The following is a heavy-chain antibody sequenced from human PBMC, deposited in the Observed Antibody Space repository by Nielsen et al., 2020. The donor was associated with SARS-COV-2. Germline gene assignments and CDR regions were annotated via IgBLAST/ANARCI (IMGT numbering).Heavy chain of an antibody. J-gene: IGHJ4*02. CDR1: GFTFSSYE. V-gene: IGHV3-48*03. Sequence: GESLKISCAASGFTFSSYEMNWVRQAPGKGLEWVSYISSSGSTIYYADSVKGRFTISRDNSKNTLYLQMNSLRAEDTAVYYCARVIESDQVVVTATVDYWGRGTLVTVSS. CDR2: ISSSGSTI. CDR3: ARVIESDQVVVTATVDY. D-gene: IGHD2-21*02.